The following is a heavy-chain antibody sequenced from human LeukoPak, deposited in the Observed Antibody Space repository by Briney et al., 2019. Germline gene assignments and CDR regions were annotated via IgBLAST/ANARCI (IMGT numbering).Heavy chain of an antibody. Sequence: GGSLRLSCVASGFTFSNYWIHWVRQAPGKGLEWVANIKEDGSEIYYVDSVKGRLSISRDNAKNSLFLQMNSLRAEDTAVYYCARSGSTTHCGGDCYLVQGHYYGMDVWGQGTTVTVSS. CDR2: IKEDGSEI. V-gene: IGHV3-7*03. J-gene: IGHJ6*02. D-gene: IGHD2-21*02. CDR1: GFTFSNYW. CDR3: ARSGSTTHCGGDCYLVQGHYYGMDV.